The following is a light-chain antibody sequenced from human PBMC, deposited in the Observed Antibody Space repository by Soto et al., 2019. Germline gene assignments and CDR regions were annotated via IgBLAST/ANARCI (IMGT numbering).Light chain of an antibody. CDR2: EDN. Sequence: NFMLTQPHSVSASPGKTVTISCTGSSGSIASNYVQWYQQRPGSAPTTVIYEDNQRPFGVPDRFSGSIDSSSNSASLTISGLRNEDEADYYCQSYDSRNVVFGGGTKLTVL. CDR3: QSYDSRNVV. V-gene: IGLV6-57*02. J-gene: IGLJ2*01. CDR1: SGSIASNY.